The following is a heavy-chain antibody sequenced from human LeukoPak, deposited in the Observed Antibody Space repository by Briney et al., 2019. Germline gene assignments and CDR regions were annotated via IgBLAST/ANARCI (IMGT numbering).Heavy chain of an antibody. CDR3: SRRIGGSYCAPFYYYY. Sequence: GESLKISCKGSGSVFTSYWIGWVRQMPGKGLEWMGIIYPGDSDTRYSPSFQGQVTISAVKSISTSYLQWSRDKASDAAMYYCSRRIGGSYCAPFYYYYRGPGAPVTV. D-gene: IGHD1-26*01. J-gene: IGHJ4*02. CDR1: GSVFTSYW. CDR2: IYPGDSDT. V-gene: IGHV5-51*01.